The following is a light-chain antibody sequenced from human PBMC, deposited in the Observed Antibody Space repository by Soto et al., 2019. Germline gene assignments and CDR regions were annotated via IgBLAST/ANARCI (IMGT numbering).Light chain of an antibody. V-gene: IGLV1-40*01. Sequence: QSVLTQPPSVSGAPGQRVTISCTGSSSNIGAGYDVHWYQQLPGTAPKLLIYRNSNRPSGVPYRVSGSKSGTSASLAITGLKAEDESDYYCRPYVSSLSGSVFGGGTQVSVL. CDR2: RNS. J-gene: IGLJ3*02. CDR1: SSNIGAGYD. CDR3: RPYVSSLSGSV.